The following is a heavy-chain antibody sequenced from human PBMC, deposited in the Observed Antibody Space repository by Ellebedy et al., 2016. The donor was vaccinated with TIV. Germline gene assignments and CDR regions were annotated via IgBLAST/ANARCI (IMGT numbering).Heavy chain of an antibody. V-gene: IGHV4-59*01. J-gene: IGHJ3*02. D-gene: IGHD6-19*01. CDR3: ARGIAVGAFAI. CDR1: GGSISPYY. Sequence: MPSETLSLTCTVSGGSISPYYWNWVRQPPGKGLEWIGYIYYTGSSDYNPSLKSPVTMSVDTSKNQFSLKLSSVTAADTAVYYCARGIAVGAFAIWGQGTMVTVSS. CDR2: IYYTGSS.